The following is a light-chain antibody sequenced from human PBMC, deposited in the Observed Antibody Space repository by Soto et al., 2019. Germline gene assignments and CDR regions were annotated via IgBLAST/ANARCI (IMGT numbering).Light chain of an antibody. CDR2: EVS. V-gene: IGLV2-14*01. Sequence: QSALTQPASVSGSPGQSITISCTGTRTDVGGYNFVSWYQQHPGEAPKLIIYEVSNRPSGVSNRFSGSKSDNTASLTISGLQAEDEADYYCCSYVSSKTYVFGTGTKSPS. J-gene: IGLJ1*01. CDR3: CSYVSSKTYV. CDR1: RTDVGGYNF.